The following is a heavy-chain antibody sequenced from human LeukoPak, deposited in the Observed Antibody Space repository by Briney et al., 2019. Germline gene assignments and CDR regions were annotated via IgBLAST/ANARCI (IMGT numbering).Heavy chain of an antibody. V-gene: IGHV4-30-4*01. J-gene: IGHJ3*02. D-gene: IGHD5-24*01. Sequence: PSETLSRTCTVSGGSISSGDYYWSWIRQLPGKGLEWIGYIYYSGSTYYNRSLKSRVTISLDTSKNQFSLKLSSVTAADTAVYYCAREREGLTRAFDIWGQGTPVTVSS. CDR1: GGSISSGDYY. CDR2: IYYSGST. CDR3: AREREGLTRAFDI.